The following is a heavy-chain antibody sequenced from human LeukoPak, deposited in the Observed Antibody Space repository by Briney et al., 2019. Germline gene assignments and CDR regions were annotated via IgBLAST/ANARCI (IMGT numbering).Heavy chain of an antibody. Sequence: GGSLRLSCAASGFTFSDYYMSWIRQAPGKGLEWVSYISSSGSTIYYADSVKGRFTISRDNSKNSLYLQMNSLKPEDTALYYCAKDSGGILTGYLDWGQGTLVTVSS. J-gene: IGHJ4*02. V-gene: IGHV3-11*01. CDR2: ISSSGSTI. CDR1: GFTFSDYY. CDR3: AKDSGGILTGYLD. D-gene: IGHD3-9*01.